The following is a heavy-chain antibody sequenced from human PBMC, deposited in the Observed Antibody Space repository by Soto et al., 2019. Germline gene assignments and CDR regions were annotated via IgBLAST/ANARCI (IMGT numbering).Heavy chain of an antibody. CDR1: IVAFSKFI. J-gene: IGHJ6*02. V-gene: IGHV1-69*13. Sequence: SVKVSFKGSIVAFSKFIVTWVRQAPGLGLEWVGGIIPIFGTANYAQKFQGRVTITADESTSTSYMEVNNLRSEDTAVYYCAKVRYSSPMGYYYGMDVWGQGTTVTVSS. CDR3: AKVRYSSPMGYYYGMDV. D-gene: IGHD6-19*01. CDR2: IIPIFGTA.